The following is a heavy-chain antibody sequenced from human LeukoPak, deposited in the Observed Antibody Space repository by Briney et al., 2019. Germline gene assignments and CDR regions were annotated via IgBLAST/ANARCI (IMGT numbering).Heavy chain of an antibody. V-gene: IGHV3-23*01. CDR2: ISGSAYST. J-gene: IGHJ4*02. Sequence: PPGGSLRLSCAASGFSFSSYAMSWVRQAPGKGLEWVSAISGSAYSTYYADSVKGRFTISRDNSKNTLYLQMNSLRAEDTAVYYCAKEAGYSGYDFPDFWGKGTLVTVSS. D-gene: IGHD5-12*01. CDR1: GFSFSSYA. CDR3: AKEAGYSGYDFPDF.